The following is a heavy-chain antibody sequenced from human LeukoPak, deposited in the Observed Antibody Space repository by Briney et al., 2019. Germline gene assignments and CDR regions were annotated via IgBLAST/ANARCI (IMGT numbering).Heavy chain of an antibody. CDR1: GFTVSNAW. Sequence: GGSLRLSCAASGFTVSNAWMSWVRQAPGKGLEWAGRIKRKTDGGTTDFAAPVKGRFTISRDDSNTVSLQMNSLKTEDTAVYYCQTGTYEYFDLWGRGTLVTVAS. D-gene: IGHD1-26*01. J-gene: IGHJ2*01. CDR3: QTGTYEYFDL. V-gene: IGHV3-15*01. CDR2: IKRKTDGGTT.